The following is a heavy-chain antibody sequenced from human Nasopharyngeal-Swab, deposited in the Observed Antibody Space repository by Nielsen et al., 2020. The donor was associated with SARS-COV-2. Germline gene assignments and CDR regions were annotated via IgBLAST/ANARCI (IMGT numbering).Heavy chain of an antibody. CDR3: ARDPQYYYDSSGYLIFYYGMDV. CDR2: ISYDGSNK. V-gene: IGHV3-30*03. J-gene: IGHJ6*02. D-gene: IGHD3-22*01. Sequence: GGFLRLSCAASGSTFSSYGMHWVRQAPGKGLEWVAVISYDGSNKYYADSVKGRFTISRDNSKNTLYLQMNSLRAEDTAVYYCARDPQYYYDSSGYLIFYYGMDVWGQGITVSVSS. CDR1: GSTFSSYG.